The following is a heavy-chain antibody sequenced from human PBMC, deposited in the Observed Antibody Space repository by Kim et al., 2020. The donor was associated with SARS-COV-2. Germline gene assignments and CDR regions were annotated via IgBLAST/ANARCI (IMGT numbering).Heavy chain of an antibody. Sequence: GGSLRLSCAASGFTFSSSPMSWVRQAPGKGLEWVSAIGGSGSGTYYADSVRGRFTVSRDNSKNKLYLQMNSLRAEDTALDYCAKGGAAGPGFDI. CDR2: IGGSGSGT. CDR3: AKGGAAGPGFDI. J-gene: IGHJ3*02. D-gene: IGHD6-25*01. CDR1: GFTFSSSP. V-gene: IGHV3-23*01.